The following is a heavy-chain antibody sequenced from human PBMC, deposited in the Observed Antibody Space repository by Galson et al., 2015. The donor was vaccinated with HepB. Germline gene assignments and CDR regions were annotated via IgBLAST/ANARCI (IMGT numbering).Heavy chain of an antibody. CDR1: GFTFSSYS. D-gene: IGHD2-15*01. CDR3: ARDIGYCSGGSCYFLPSYDY. V-gene: IGHV3-48*02. J-gene: IGHJ4*02. CDR2: ISSSSSTI. Sequence: SLRLSCAASGFTFSSYSMNWVRQAPGKGLEWVSYISSSSSTIYYADSVKGRFTISRDNAKNSLYLQMNSLRDEDTAVYYCARDIGYCSGGSCYFLPSYDYWGQGTLVTVSS.